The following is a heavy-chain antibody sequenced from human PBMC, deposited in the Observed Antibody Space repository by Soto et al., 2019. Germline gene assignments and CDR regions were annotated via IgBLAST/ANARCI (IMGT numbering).Heavy chain of an antibody. CDR1: GFTFSNYW. V-gene: IGHV3-7*01. CDR3: ARDSSGSFRQNDAFYV. J-gene: IGHJ3*01. CDR2: IKQDGSDK. D-gene: IGHD3-10*01. Sequence: EVQLVESGGGLVQPGGSLRLSCEASGFTFSNYWMDWVRQAPGKGLEWVANIKQDGSDKFYVDSVEGRFTISRDNARNSLYLQMLPLRAEDTAVYYGARDSSGSFRQNDAFYVWGQGTMVTVSS.